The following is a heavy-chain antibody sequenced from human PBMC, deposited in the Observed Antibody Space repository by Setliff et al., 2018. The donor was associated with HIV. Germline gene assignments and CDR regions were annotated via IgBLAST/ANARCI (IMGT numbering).Heavy chain of an antibody. V-gene: IGHV4-39*01. CDR2: IYYSGTT. Sequence: SETLSLTCTVSGGSISSSRYYWGWIRQPPGMGLEWIGSIYYSGTTYYNPSLKSRVTISVDTSKNRFSLQLTSVTAADTAVYYCARHRDGGTYPLDYWGQGTLVTVSS. J-gene: IGHJ4*02. CDR1: GGSISSSRYY. D-gene: IGHD1-26*01. CDR3: ARHRDGGTYPLDY.